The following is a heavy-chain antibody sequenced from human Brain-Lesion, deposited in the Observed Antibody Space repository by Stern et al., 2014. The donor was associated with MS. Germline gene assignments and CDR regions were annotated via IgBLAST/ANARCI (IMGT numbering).Heavy chain of an antibody. CDR2: FDPEDGVT. CDR3: ATLSPGAGGNYYRHFDY. V-gene: IGHV1-24*01. Sequence: MQLVESGAEVKKPGASVKVSCKVSGYTLTELSMHWVRQAPRKGLEWMGGFDPEDGVTIYAQKFQGRVTMTEDTSTDTAYMELSSLRSEDTAVYYCATLSPGAGGNYYRHFDYWGQGTLVTVSS. CDR1: GYTLTELS. J-gene: IGHJ4*02. D-gene: IGHD1-26*01.